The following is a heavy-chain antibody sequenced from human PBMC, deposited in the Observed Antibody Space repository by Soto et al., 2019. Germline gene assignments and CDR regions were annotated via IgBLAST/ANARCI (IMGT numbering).Heavy chain of an antibody. CDR3: ARHSSSCYFHYYYGMDV. CDR1: GGTFSSYT. V-gene: IGHV1-69*02. CDR2: IIPNLGIA. D-gene: IGHD6-13*01. J-gene: IGHJ6*02. Sequence: QVQLVQSGAEVKKPGSSVKVSCKASGGTFSSYTISWVRQAPGQGLEWMGRIIPNLGIANYAQKFQGRVTITADKSTSTDYMELSRLKSEDTAVYYCARHSSSCYFHYYYGMDVWGQGNTVTVSS.